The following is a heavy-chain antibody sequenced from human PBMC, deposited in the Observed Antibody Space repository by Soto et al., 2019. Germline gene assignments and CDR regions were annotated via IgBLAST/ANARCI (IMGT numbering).Heavy chain of an antibody. Sequence: SCPTLVNTTQTLTLTCTFSGFSLSTSGVGVGWIRQPPGKALEWLALIYWNDDKRYSPSLKSRLTITKDTSKNQVVLTMTNMDPVDTATYYCAHSKKAPTAYYDFWSGYYMEAWFDPWGQGTLVTVSS. D-gene: IGHD3-3*01. CDR2: IYWNDDK. V-gene: IGHV2-5*01. CDR3: AHSKKAPTAYYDFWSGYYMEAWFDP. J-gene: IGHJ5*02. CDR1: GFSLSTSGVG.